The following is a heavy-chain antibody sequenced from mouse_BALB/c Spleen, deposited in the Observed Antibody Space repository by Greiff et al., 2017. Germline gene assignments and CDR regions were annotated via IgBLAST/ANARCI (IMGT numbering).Heavy chain of an antibody. V-gene: IGHV3-5*02. Sequence: DVKLQESGPGLVKPSQTVSLTCTVTGISITTGNYRWSWIRQFPGNKLEWIGYIYYSGTITYNPSLTSRTTITRDTSKNQFFLEMNSLTAEDTATYYCARDGYGYPFDYWGQGTTLTVSS. CDR3: ARDGYGYPFDY. J-gene: IGHJ2*01. CDR2: IYYSGTI. CDR1: GISITTGNYR. D-gene: IGHD2-2*01.